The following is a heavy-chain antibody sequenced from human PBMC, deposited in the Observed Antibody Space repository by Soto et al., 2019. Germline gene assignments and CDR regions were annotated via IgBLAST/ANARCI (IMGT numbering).Heavy chain of an antibody. J-gene: IGHJ2*01. CDR2: IIPIFGTG. Sequence: QVQLVQSGAEVKKPGSSVKVSCKASGGTFSNYAISWVRQAPGQGLEWMGGIIPIFGTGDYAQKFQGRFTSTADESKTTAYMELRSLRFEDSAVYYCAQTLGLAASGPGRFDLWGRGTLVTVSS. D-gene: IGHD6-25*01. V-gene: IGHV1-69*12. CDR1: GGTFSNYA. CDR3: AQTLGLAASGPGRFDL.